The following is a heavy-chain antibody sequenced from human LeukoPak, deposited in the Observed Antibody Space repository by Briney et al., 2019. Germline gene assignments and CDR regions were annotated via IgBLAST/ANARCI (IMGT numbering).Heavy chain of an antibody. D-gene: IGHD4-17*01. J-gene: IGHJ3*01. CDR1: GFTFSNYA. CDR3: AEDPNGDYLGAFDF. V-gene: IGHV3-23*01. CDR2: IRGYDGGLST. Sequence: GGSLRLSCAASGFTFSNYAMFWVRQAPGKGLEWVSAIRGYDGGLSTSYADSVKGRFTISRDNSKNTLYLQMNSLRAEDTAVYYCAEDPNGDYLGAFDFWGQGTMVTVSS.